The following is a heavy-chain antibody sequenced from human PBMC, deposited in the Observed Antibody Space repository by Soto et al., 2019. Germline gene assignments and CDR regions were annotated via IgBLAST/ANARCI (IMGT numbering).Heavy chain of an antibody. D-gene: IGHD3-10*01. CDR3: ARAAGSYGEDFDY. V-gene: IGHV3-48*01. Sequence: GRPLRLSCEDSGFTFSSYSMNWFRQAPWKGLEWVSYISSSSSTIYYADSVKGRFTISRDNAKNSLYLQMNSLRAEETAVYYCARAAGSYGEDFDYWGQGTLVTVSS. CDR2: ISSSSSTI. J-gene: IGHJ4*02. CDR1: GFTFSSYS.